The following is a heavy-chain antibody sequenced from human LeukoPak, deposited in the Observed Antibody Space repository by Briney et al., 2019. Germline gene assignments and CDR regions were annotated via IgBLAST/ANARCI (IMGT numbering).Heavy chain of an antibody. V-gene: IGHV1-46*01. CDR2: INPSGGST. J-gene: IGHJ3*02. CDR3: ARDLERWLQWSDAFDI. Sequence: ASVKVSCKASGYTFTSYYMHWVRQAPGQGLEWMGIINPSGGSTSYAQKFQGRVTMTRDTSTSTVYMELSSLRSEDTAVYYCARDLERWLQWSDAFDIWGQGTMVPVSS. D-gene: IGHD5-24*01. CDR1: GYTFTSYY.